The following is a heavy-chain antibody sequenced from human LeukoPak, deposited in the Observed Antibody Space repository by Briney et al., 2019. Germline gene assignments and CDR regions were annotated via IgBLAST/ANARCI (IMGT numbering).Heavy chain of an antibody. Sequence: GGSLRLSCAASGFTFSSYGMHWVRQAPGKGLEWVAFIRYDGSNKYYADSVKGRFTISRDNSKNTLYLQMNSLRAEDTAVYHCAKDLSYSGAPPLWGQGTLVTVSS. CDR1: GFTFSSYG. D-gene: IGHD1-26*01. CDR2: IRYDGSNK. CDR3: AKDLSYSGAPPL. V-gene: IGHV3-30*02. J-gene: IGHJ4*02.